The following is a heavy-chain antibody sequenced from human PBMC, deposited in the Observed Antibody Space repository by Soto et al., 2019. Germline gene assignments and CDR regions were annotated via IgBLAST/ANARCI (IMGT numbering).Heavy chain of an antibody. CDR1: GFTFSTSG. D-gene: IGHD6-19*01. CDR3: AKDWGSRGWYNWFDP. CDR2: ISHDGGAT. Sequence: QVQLVESGGGVVQSGRSLRLSCAASGFTFSTSGMHWIRQAPGKGLEWVAMISHDGGATYYVDSVKGRFTISRDTDKNTLHFQMDSLRPEDTATYYCAKDWGSRGWYNWFDPWGQGTLVTVSS. J-gene: IGHJ5*02. V-gene: IGHV3-30*18.